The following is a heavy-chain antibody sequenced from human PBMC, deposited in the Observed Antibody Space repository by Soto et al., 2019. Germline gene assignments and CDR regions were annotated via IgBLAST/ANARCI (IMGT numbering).Heavy chain of an antibody. CDR3: ARPEGVSSSGGDYYYYYGMDV. J-gene: IGHJ6*02. Sequence: PSETLSLTCTVSGGSISSSSYYWGWIRQPPGKGLEWIGSIYYSGSTYYNPSLKSRVTISVDTSKNQFSLKLSSVTAADTAVYYCARPEGVSSSGGDYYYYYGMDVWGQGTTLTVSS. CDR2: IYYSGST. CDR1: GGSISSSSYY. V-gene: IGHV4-39*01. D-gene: IGHD6-6*01.